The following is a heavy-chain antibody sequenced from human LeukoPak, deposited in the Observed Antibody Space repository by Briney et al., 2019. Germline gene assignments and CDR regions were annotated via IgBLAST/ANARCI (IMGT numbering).Heavy chain of an antibody. CDR1: GFTFSSSA. V-gene: IGHV3-23*01. J-gene: IGHJ4*02. CDR2: IIVSGSTT. Sequence: GGSLRLSCAASGFTFSSSAMSWVRQAPGKGLEWVSSIIVSGSTTFYADSVKGRFTISRGNFKSTLSLQMNSLRAEDTAIYYCAKLTSDWGQGTLVTVSS. CDR3: AKLTSD.